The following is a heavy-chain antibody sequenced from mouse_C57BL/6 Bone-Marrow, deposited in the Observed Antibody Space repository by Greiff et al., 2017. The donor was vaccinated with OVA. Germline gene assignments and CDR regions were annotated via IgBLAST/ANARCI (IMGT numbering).Heavy chain of an antibody. CDR2: IDPEDGET. J-gene: IGHJ3*01. D-gene: IGHD2-4*01. CDR3: ASCDYVLAWFAY. CDR1: GFTFNNYY. V-gene: IGHV14-2*01. Sequence: EVQLQQSGAELVKPGASVKLSCTASGFTFNNYYMPWVKQRPEQGLEWIGRIDPEDGETKYAPNFQGKATITADTSSNTAYLQLSSLTSEDTAVYYCASCDYVLAWFAYWGQGTLVTVSA.